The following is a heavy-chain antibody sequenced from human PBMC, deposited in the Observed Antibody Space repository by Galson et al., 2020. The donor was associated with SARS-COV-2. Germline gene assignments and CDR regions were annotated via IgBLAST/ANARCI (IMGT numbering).Heavy chain of an antibody. V-gene: IGHV3-72*01. D-gene: IGHD6-6*01. CDR3: ARESGSSSGGIYYYYGMDV. CDR2: TSNKANNYTT. CDR1: GFTFSDHY. J-gene: IGHJ6*02. Sequence: TGGSLRLSCAASGFTFSDHYMDWVRQAPGKGLEWVGRTSNKANNYTTEYAASVKGRFTISRDDSKNSLYLQMNSLRTEDTAVYYCARESGSSSGGIYYYYGMDVLGQGTTVTVSS.